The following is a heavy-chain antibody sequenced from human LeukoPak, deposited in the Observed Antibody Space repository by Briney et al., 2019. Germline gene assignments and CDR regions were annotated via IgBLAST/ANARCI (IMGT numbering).Heavy chain of an antibody. CDR1: GYTFTGYY. CDR3: ARDVGGYCSSTSCYNFEY. Sequence: ASVKVSCKASGYTFTGYYMHWVRQAPGQGLEWMGWINPDSGGTNHEQKFQGRVTMTRDTSISTAYMELSRLRSDDTAVYYCARDVGGYCSSTSCYNFEYWGQGTLVTVSS. D-gene: IGHD2-2*02. V-gene: IGHV1-2*02. CDR2: INPDSGGT. J-gene: IGHJ4*02.